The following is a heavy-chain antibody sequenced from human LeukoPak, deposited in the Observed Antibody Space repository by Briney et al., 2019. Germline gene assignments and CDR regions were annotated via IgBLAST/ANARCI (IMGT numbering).Heavy chain of an antibody. V-gene: IGHV3-30*04. J-gene: IGHJ3*02. CDR2: MSYDGSNK. CDR1: GFTFSTYA. CDR3: AKDLYSSDWYAFDI. D-gene: IGHD6-19*01. Sequence: PGGSLRLSCAASGFTFSTYAMHWVRQAPGKGLEWVAMMSYDGSNKDYTDSVKGRFTISRDNSKNTLYLQMNSLRAEDTAMYYCAKDLYSSDWYAFDIWGQGTMVTVSS.